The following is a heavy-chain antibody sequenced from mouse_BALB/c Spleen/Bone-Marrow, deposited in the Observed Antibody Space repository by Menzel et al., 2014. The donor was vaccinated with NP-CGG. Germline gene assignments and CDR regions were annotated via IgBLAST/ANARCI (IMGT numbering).Heavy chain of an antibody. CDR1: GYTFTSYW. Sequence: VKLQESGVEFVKPGASVKLSCKASGYTFTSYWMHWVKQRPGQGLEWIGEIDPSDSYTKYNQNFKGKATLTVDKSSSTAYMQLSGLTSEDSAVYYCARTYYDYDWFAYWGQGTLVTVSA. J-gene: IGHJ3*01. D-gene: IGHD2-4*01. V-gene: IGHV1-69*02. CDR3: ARTYYDYDWFAY. CDR2: IDPSDSYT.